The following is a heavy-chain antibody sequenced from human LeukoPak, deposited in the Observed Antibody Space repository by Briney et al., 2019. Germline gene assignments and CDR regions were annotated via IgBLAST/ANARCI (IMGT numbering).Heavy chain of an antibody. D-gene: IGHD3-10*01. J-gene: IGHJ4*02. V-gene: IGHV1-69*05. CDR2: IIPIFGTA. CDR1: GGTFSSYA. CDR3: ATYYYGSGGDY. Sequence: ASVKVSCKASGGTFSSYAISWVRQAPGQGLEWMGGIIPIFGTANYAQKFQGRVTMTRDTSTSTVYMELSSLRSEDTAVYYCATYYYGSGGDYWGQGTLVTVSS.